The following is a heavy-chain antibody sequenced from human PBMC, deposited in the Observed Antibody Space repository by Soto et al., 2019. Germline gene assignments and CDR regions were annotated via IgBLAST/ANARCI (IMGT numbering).Heavy chain of an antibody. CDR2: IYYSGST. CDR3: ARGEREVQFYYYYGMDV. V-gene: IGHV4-31*03. J-gene: IGHJ6*02. Sequence: PSETLSLTCTVSGGSISSGGYYWSWIRQHPGKGLEWIGYIYYSGSTYYNPSLKSRVTISVDTSKNQFSLKLSSVTAADTAVYYCARGEREVQFYYYYGMDVWGQGTTVTVSS. CDR1: GGSISSGGYY.